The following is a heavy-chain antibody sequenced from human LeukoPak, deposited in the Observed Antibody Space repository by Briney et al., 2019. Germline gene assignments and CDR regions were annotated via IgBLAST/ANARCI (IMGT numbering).Heavy chain of an antibody. Sequence: GGSLRLSCAASGFTFSSYWMSWVRQAPGKGLEWVANIKQDGSEKYYVDSVKGRFTISRDNAENSLYLQMYSLRAEDTAVYYCASLWFGELLDSADYWGQGTLVTVSS. V-gene: IGHV3-7*01. J-gene: IGHJ4*02. CDR1: GFTFSSYW. CDR2: IKQDGSEK. CDR3: ASLWFGELLDSADY. D-gene: IGHD3-10*01.